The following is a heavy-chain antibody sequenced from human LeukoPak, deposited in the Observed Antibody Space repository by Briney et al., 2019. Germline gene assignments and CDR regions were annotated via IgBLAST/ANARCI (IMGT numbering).Heavy chain of an antibody. CDR2: IYDSGST. CDR1: GGSISISF. V-gene: IGHV4-59*08. D-gene: IGHD6-19*01. J-gene: IGHJ4*02. CDR3: ARQTASGWYPFDH. Sequence: SETLSLTCTVSGGSISISFWSWIRQPPGKGLEWIGYIYDSGSTNYNPSPKSRVTMSIDTSKNQFSLKLSSVTAADTAVYYCARQTASGWYPFDHWGQGTLVTVSS.